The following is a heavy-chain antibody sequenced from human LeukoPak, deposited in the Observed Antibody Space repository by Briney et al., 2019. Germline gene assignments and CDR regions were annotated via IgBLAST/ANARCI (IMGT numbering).Heavy chain of an antibody. V-gene: IGHV4-59*01. D-gene: IGHD3-10*01. CDR3: AREGRSGSQFDY. CDR2: IYYSGST. J-gene: IGHJ4*02. CDR1: GGSISSYY. Sequence: PSETLSLTCTVSGGSISSYYWSWIRQPPGKGLEWIGYIYYSGSTYYNPSLKSRVTISVDTSKNQFSLKLSSVTAADTAVYYCAREGRSGSQFDYWGQGTLVTVSS.